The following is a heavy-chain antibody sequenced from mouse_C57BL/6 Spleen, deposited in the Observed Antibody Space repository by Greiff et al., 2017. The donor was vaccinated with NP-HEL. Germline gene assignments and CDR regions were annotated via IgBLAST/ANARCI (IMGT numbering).Heavy chain of an antibody. D-gene: IGHD3-3*01. CDR2: ISDGGSYT. V-gene: IGHV5-4*01. CDR1: GFTFSSYA. CDR3: ARESTARGWYFDV. J-gene: IGHJ1*03. Sequence: EVQVVESGGGLVKPGGSLKLSCAASGFTFSSYAMSWVRQTPEKRLEWVATISDGGSYTYYPDNVKGRFTISRDNAKNNLYLQMSHLKSEDTAMYYCARESTARGWYFDVWGTGTTVTVSS.